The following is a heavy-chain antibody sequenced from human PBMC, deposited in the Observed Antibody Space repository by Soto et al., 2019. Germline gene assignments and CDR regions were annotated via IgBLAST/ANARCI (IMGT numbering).Heavy chain of an antibody. D-gene: IGHD7-27*01. CDR1: GFTFSDYA. Sequence: QVQLVDSGGGVVQPGRSLRLSCVASGFTFSDYAIHWVRQAPGKGLEWVAVISYDGRQQYYADSMRGRCTISRDNSENTLFLQMSSLRAEDTAIYYCVRETLGYFDYWGQGTLFTVSS. CDR3: VRETLGYFDY. CDR2: ISYDGRQQ. V-gene: IGHV3-30*04. J-gene: IGHJ4*02.